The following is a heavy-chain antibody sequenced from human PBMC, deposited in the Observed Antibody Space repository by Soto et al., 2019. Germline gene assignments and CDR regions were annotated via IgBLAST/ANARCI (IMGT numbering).Heavy chain of an antibody. Sequence: SQTLSLTCAVYGGSFSGYYWSWIRQPPGKGLEWIGEINHSGSTNYNPSLKSRVTISVDTSKNQFSLKLSSVTAADTAVYYCARGRIAAAGNRYFQHWGQGTLVTVSS. CDR2: INHSGST. CDR3: ARGRIAAAGNRYFQH. V-gene: IGHV4-34*01. D-gene: IGHD6-13*01. CDR1: GGSFSGYY. J-gene: IGHJ1*01.